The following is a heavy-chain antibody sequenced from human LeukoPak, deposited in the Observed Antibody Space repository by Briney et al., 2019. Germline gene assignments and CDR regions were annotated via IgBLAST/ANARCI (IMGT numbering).Heavy chain of an antibody. V-gene: IGHV3-30*02. Sequence: GGSLRLSCAASGFTFRNYGMHWVRQAPGKGLEWVAFIRYDGSNKYYADSVKGRFTISRDNSKNTLYLQMNSLRAEDTAVCYCAKGGKPLLCHRHLFHCWGQGTLVTVSS. J-gene: IGHJ4*02. CDR2: IRYDGSNK. CDR1: GFTFRNYG. CDR3: AKGGKPLLCHRHLFHC. D-gene: IGHD2-2*01.